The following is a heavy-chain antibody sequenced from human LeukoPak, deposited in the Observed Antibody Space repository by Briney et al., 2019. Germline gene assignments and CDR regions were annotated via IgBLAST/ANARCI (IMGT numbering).Heavy chain of an antibody. V-gene: IGHV4-30-2*01. CDR1: GGSISSGGYS. D-gene: IGHD3-10*01. CDR2: IYHSGST. Sequence: SETLSLTCAVSGGSISSGGYSWSWIRQPPGKGLEWIGYIYHSGSTYYNPSLKSRVTISVDRSKNQFSLKLSSVTAADTAVYHCARALRGYYMDVWGKGTTVTVSS. CDR3: ARALRGYYMDV. J-gene: IGHJ6*03.